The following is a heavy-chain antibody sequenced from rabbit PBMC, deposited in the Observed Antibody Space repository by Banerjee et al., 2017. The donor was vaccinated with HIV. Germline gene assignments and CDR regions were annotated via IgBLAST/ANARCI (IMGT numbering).Heavy chain of an antibody. CDR1: GFTLSSYW. Sequence: QSLEESGGDLVKPGASLTLTCTASGFTLSSYWICWVRQAPGKGLEWIACIWAGSGSTYYASWAKGRFTISKTSSTTVTLQMTSLTAADTATYFCARNTYGGSGAITRLDLWGPGTLVTVS. J-gene: IGHJ3*01. V-gene: IGHV1S40*01. CDR2: IWAGSGST. D-gene: IGHD4-2*01. CDR3: ARNTYGGSGAITRLDL.